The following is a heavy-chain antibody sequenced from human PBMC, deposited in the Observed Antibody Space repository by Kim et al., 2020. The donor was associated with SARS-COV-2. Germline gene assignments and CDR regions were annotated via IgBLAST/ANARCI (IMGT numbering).Heavy chain of an antibody. J-gene: IGHJ5*02. D-gene: IGHD3-10*01. Sequence: SVKVSCKASGGTFSSYAISWVRQAPGQGLEWMGGIIPIFGTANYAQKFQGRVTITADESTSTAYMELSSLRSEDTAVYYCAREFAPFGELFQYNWFDPWGQGTLVTVSS. CDR1: GGTFSSYA. CDR2: IIPIFGTA. CDR3: AREFAPFGELFQYNWFDP. V-gene: IGHV1-69*13.